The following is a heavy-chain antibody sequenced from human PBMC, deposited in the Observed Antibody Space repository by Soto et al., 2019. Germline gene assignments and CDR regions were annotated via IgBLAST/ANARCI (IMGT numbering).Heavy chain of an antibody. V-gene: IGHV1-46*01. J-gene: IGHJ6*02. Sequence: ASVKVSCQASGYTFTSYYMHWVRQAPGQGLEWMGIINPSGGSTSYAQKFQGRVTMTRDTSTSTVYMELSSLRSEDTAVYYCARPREYYDFWSGRNYYYGMDVWGQGTSVTVSS. CDR2: INPSGGST. CDR1: GYTFTSYY. CDR3: ARPREYYDFWSGRNYYYGMDV. D-gene: IGHD3-3*01.